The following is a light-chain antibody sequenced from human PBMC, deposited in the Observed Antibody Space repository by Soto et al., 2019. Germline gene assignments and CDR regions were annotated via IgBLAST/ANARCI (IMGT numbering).Light chain of an antibody. V-gene: IGLV1-47*01. Sequence: QSVLTQPPSASGTPGQRVTISCSGSSSNIGSNYVYWYQRLPGTAPKLLIYRNNQRPSGVPDRFSASKSGTSASLAISGLRSEDEADYYCAAWDDSLSTYVVFGGGTKLTVL. CDR1: SSNIGSNY. CDR2: RNN. CDR3: AAWDDSLSTYVV. J-gene: IGLJ2*01.